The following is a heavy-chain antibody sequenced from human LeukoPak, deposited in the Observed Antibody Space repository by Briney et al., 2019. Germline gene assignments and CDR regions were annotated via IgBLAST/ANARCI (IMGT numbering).Heavy chain of an antibody. CDR1: GYTLTELS. D-gene: IGHD3-22*01. CDR3: ARARTLSGYYYFDAFDI. J-gene: IGHJ3*02. CDR2: INPNSGGT. Sequence: ASVKVSCKVSGYTLTELSMHWVRQAPGQGLEWMGWINPNSGGTNYAQKFQGWVTMTRDTSISTAYMELSRLRSDDTAVYYCARARTLSGYYYFDAFDIWGQGTMVTVSS. V-gene: IGHV1-2*04.